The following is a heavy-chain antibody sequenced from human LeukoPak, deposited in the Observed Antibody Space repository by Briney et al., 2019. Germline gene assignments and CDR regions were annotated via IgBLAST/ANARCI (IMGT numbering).Heavy chain of an antibody. CDR3: ASLGTGYSYGYALDY. Sequence: PAETLTLTCTVSGGSISSYYWSWIRQPPGKGLEWIGYIYYSGSTNYNPSLKCRVTISIDTSKNQFSLKLSSVTAAATAVYYGASLGTGYSYGYALDYWGQGTLVTVSS. J-gene: IGHJ4*02. CDR1: GGSISSYY. D-gene: IGHD5-18*01. CDR2: IYYSGST. V-gene: IGHV4-59*01.